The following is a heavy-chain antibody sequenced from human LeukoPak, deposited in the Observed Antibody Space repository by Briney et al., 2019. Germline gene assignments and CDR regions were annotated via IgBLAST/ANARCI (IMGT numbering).Heavy chain of an antibody. CDR2: IYYSGST. Sequence: SETLSLTCTVSGGSISSSSYYWGWIRQPPGKGLEWIGSIYYSGSTYYNPSLKSRVTISVDTSKNQFSLKLSSVTAADTAVYYCAKVSRRIVATFDYWGQGTLVTVSS. D-gene: IGHD3-22*01. V-gene: IGHV4-39*01. J-gene: IGHJ4*02. CDR3: AKVSRRIVATFDY. CDR1: GGSISSSSYY.